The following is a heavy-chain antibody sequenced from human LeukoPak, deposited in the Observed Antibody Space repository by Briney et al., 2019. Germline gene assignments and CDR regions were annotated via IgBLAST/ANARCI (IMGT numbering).Heavy chain of an antibody. D-gene: IGHD3-9*01. J-gene: IGHJ4*02. CDR3: ARDQRSFDWLLRPRYFDY. CDR2: IYYSGST. CDR1: GVSISSSSYY. V-gene: IGHV4-39*07. Sequence: PSETLSLTCTVSGVSISSSSYYWGWIRQPPGKGLEWIGSIYYSGSTYYNPSLKSRVTISVDTSKNQFSLKLSSVTAADTAVYYCARDQRSFDWLLRPRYFDYWGQGTLVTVSS.